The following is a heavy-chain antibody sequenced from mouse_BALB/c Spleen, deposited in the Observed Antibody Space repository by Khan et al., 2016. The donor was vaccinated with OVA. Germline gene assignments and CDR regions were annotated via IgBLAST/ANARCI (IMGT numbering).Heavy chain of an antibody. Sequence: EVELVESGGDLVKPGGSLKLSCAASGFTFSSYSMSWVRQTPDKRLEWVASISSGGDYTYYPDSVKGRFTISRDNAKNTLYLQMSDLKSEDTAMYYCAGHLTGSFAYWGRGAVVSVGA. CDR2: ISSGGDYT. CDR3: AGHLTGSFAY. J-gene: IGHJ3*01. CDR1: GFTFSSYS. D-gene: IGHD4-1*01. V-gene: IGHV5-6*01.